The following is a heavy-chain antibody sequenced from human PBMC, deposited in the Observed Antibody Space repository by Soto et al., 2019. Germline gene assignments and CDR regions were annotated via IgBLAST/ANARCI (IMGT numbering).Heavy chain of an antibody. CDR3: ARGHEYGGNSDAFDV. CDR1: GGTFKTES. CDR2: ILPVFDTA. V-gene: IGHV1-69*05. Sequence: QVHLVQSGAEVKKPGSSVKVSCKYSGGTFKTESINWVRQAPGQGLEWMGNILPVFDTADYAPKFQGRVTITTDQATRTAYMELCSLRSQDTALYFCARGHEYGGNSDAFDVWRQGTMVTVSS. J-gene: IGHJ3*01. D-gene: IGHD4-17*01.